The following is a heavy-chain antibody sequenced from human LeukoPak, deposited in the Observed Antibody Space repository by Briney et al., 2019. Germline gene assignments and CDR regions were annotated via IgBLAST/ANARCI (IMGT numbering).Heavy chain of an antibody. Sequence: PGGSLRLSCAASGFTFSSYAMHWVRQAPGKGLEWVAVISYDGSNKYYADSVKGRFTISRDNSKNTLYLQMNSLRAEDTAVYYCARDPGMITFGGVIVTSYYFDYWGQGTLVTVSS. CDR3: ARDPGMITFGGVIVTSYYFDY. J-gene: IGHJ4*02. CDR1: GFTFSSYA. D-gene: IGHD3-16*02. V-gene: IGHV3-30-3*01. CDR2: ISYDGSNK.